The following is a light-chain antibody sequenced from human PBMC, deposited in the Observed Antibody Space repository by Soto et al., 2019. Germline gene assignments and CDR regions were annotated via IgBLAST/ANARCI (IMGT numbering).Light chain of an antibody. CDR3: HQYGSSRYS. Sequence: EIGLTQSPGTGSLSPGDRATPSCSASQSVCRNLLARYQQKPGQATLLLISGASSRATCIPDRFSGSGAGTDFTRTISRLEPEDFAVYFCHQYGSSRYSFGQGTMLEIK. CDR2: GAS. V-gene: IGKV3-20*01. J-gene: IGKJ2*03. CDR1: QSVCRNL.